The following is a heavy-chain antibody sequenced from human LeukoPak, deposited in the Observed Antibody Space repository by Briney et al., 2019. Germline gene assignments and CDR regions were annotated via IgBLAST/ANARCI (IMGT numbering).Heavy chain of an antibody. CDR1: GGSISSSSYY. Sequence: PSETLSLTCTVSGGSISSSSYYWGWIRQPPGKGLEWIGSIYYSGSTYYNPSLKSRVTISVDTSKNQFSLKPSSVTAADTAVYYCARVGPPDYWGQGTLVTVSS. V-gene: IGHV4-39*07. J-gene: IGHJ4*02. CDR2: IYYSGST. CDR3: ARVGPPDY.